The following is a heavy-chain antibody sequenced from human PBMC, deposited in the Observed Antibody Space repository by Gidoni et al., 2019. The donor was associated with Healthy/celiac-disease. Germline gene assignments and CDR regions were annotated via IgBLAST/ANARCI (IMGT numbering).Heavy chain of an antibody. D-gene: IGHD3-22*01. CDR1: GGSFSGYY. CDR3: AGDSSGYVHWYFDL. CDR2: INHSGST. J-gene: IGHJ2*01. Sequence: GLLKPSETLSLTCAVYGGSFSGYYWSWIRQPPGKGLEWIGEINHSGSTNYNPSLKSRVTISVDTSKNQFSLKLSSVTAADTAVYYCAGDSSGYVHWYFDLWGRGTLVTVSS. V-gene: IGHV4-34*01.